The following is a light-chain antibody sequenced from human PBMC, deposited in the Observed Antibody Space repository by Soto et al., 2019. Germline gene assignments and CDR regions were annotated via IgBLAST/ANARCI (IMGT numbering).Light chain of an antibody. J-gene: IGKJ1*01. CDR3: QKYNRVPWT. CDR2: AAS. Sequence: DIQMTQSPSSLAASVGDRVTITCRATQGINNFLAWYQQKPGKVPRLLIYAASTLQSGVPSRFSGSASGTDFTLTIRSLQPEDVATYYCQKYNRVPWTFGQGTKVEIK. V-gene: IGKV1-27*01. CDR1: QGINNF.